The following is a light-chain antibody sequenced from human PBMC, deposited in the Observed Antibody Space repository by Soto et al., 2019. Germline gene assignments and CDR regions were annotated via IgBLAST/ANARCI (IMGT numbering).Light chain of an antibody. Sequence: EIVLTQSPATLSVSPGERAALSCRASQSVSSNLAWYQQTPGQAPRLLIYDASTRVTGIPGKYSGSRSGTEFTLTIIRLKSEDFSIYLCQQFNNWPRTFGEGTKVDVK. J-gene: IGKJ1*01. CDR1: QSVSSN. V-gene: IGKV3-15*01. CDR3: QQFNNWPRT. CDR2: DAS.